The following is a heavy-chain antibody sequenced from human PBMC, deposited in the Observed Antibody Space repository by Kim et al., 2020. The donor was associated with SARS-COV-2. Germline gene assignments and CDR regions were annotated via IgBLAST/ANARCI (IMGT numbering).Heavy chain of an antibody. CDR3: ATYGDYEVWGDY. D-gene: IGHD4-17*01. Sequence: NYAQKFQGRVTMTRDTSISTAYMELSRLRSDDTAVYYCATYGDYEVWGDYWGQGTLVTVSS. J-gene: IGHJ4*02. V-gene: IGHV1-2*02.